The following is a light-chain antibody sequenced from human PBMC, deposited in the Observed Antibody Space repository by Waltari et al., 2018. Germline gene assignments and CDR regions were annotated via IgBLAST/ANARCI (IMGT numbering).Light chain of an antibody. CDR1: SSDVGGYNY. Sequence: QSALTQPASVSGSPGQSITISCTGTSSDVGGYNYVSWYQQHPGKASKLMIYDVSNRPSGVSNRFSGPKSGNTASLTISGLQAEDEADYYCSSYTSSSTVVFGGGTKLTVL. CDR3: SSYTSSSTVV. V-gene: IGLV2-14*03. CDR2: DVS. J-gene: IGLJ2*01.